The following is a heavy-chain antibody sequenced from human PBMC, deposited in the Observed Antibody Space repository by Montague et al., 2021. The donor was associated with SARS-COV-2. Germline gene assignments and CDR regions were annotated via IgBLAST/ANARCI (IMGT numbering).Heavy chain of an antibody. D-gene: IGHD1-26*01. CDR2: VYYSRSS. J-gene: IGHJ4*02. V-gene: IGHV4-59*02. Sequence: SETLSLTCTVSGDSVSHDFWTWIRQPPGKGLEWIGYVYYSRSSSYNPSLTLRVSIAVDTSKNQFSLSLSTVTAADTAMYYYVRDPAPSGSGTWYDYWGQGTLVAVSS. CDR1: GDSVSHDF. CDR3: VRDPAPSGSGTWYDY.